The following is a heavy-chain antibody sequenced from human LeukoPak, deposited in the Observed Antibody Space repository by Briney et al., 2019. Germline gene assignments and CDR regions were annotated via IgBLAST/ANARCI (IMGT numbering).Heavy chain of an antibody. CDR2: IYYSGGT. J-gene: IGHJ4*02. CDR3: ARELEGQHFHY. Sequence: SETLSLTCTVSGGSISSYYWSWIRQPPGKGLEWIGYIYYSGGTNYNPSLKSRVTISVDTSKNQSSLKLRSVTAADTAVYYCARELEGQHFHYWGQDPLDTVSS. D-gene: IGHD1-1*01. CDR1: GGSISSYY. V-gene: IGHV4-59*12.